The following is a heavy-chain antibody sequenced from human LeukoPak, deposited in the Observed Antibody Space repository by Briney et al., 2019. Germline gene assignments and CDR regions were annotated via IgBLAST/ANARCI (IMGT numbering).Heavy chain of an antibody. D-gene: IGHD5-24*01. CDR3: ARAINPAHSLSYYGMDV. CDR2: IIPVFGTA. Sequence: SVKVSCKASGGTFSSYAISWVRQAPGQGLEWMGGIIPVFGTANYAQKFQGRVTITADESTSTAYMELSSPRSEDTAVYYCARAINPAHSLSYYGMDVWGKGTTVTVSS. J-gene: IGHJ6*04. V-gene: IGHV1-69*01. CDR1: GGTFSSYA.